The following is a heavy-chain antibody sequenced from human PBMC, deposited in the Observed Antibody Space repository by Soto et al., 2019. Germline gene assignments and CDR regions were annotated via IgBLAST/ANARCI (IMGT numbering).Heavy chain of an antibody. J-gene: IGHJ4*02. CDR1: GGSISSSNW. Sequence: WETLSLTCAVSGGSISSSNWWSWVRQSPGKGLEWIGEIYHSGSTNYNPSLKSRVTISVDKSKNQFSLKLSSVTAADTAVYYCARETPSGSYYHLWGQGNLVTVSS. D-gene: IGHD1-26*01. V-gene: IGHV4-4*02. CDR3: ARETPSGSYYHL. CDR2: IYHSGST.